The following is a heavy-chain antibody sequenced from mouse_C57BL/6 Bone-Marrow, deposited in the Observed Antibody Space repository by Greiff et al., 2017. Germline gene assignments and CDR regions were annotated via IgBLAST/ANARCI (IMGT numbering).Heavy chain of an antibody. V-gene: IGHV1-15*01. CDR2: IDPETGGT. CDR1: GYTFTDYE. Sequence: VQLQQSGAELVRPGASVTLSCKASGYTFTDYEMHWVKQTPVHGLEWIGAIDPETGGTAYNQKFKGKAILTADKSSSTAYMQLSSLTSEDSAVYYCARMGDWDQKDYAMDYWGQGTSVTVSS. D-gene: IGHD4-1*01. J-gene: IGHJ4*01. CDR3: ARMGDWDQKDYAMDY.